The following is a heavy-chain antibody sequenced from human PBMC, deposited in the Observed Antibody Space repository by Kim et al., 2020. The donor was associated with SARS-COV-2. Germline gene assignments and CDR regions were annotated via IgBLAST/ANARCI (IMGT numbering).Heavy chain of an antibody. V-gene: IGHV3-30*03. Sequence: GGSLRLSCAASGFTFSNYPMHWVRQAPGKGLEWVAVTLSDGNTKSYADSVKGRFTISRDNSKNTVYLQMSSLTAEDTAVYYCARDRAHAAADQWGQGTLVTVSS. CDR1: GFTFSNYP. CDR3: ARDRAHAAADQ. J-gene: IGHJ4*02. D-gene: IGHD6-25*01. CDR2: TLSDGNTK.